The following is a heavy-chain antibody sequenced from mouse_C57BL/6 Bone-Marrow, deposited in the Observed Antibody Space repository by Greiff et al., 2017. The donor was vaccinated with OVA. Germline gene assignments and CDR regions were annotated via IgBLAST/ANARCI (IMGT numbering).Heavy chain of an antibody. D-gene: IGHD3-2*01. CDR2: IDPETGGT. Sequence: QVQLQQSGAELVRPGASVTLSCKASGYTFTDYEMHWVKQTPVHGLEWIGAIDPETGGTAYNQKFKGKAILTADKSSSTAYMELRSLTSEDSAVYYGTRAGLRHLGLRPGLAYWGQGTLVTVSA. CDR1: GYTFTDYE. J-gene: IGHJ3*01. V-gene: IGHV1-15*01. CDR3: TRAGLRHLGLRPGLAY.